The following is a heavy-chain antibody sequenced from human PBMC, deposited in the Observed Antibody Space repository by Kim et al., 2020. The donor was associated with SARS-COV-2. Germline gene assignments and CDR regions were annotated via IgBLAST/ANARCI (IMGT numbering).Heavy chain of an antibody. CDR2: ISAYNGNK. CDR1: GYTFTSYG. J-gene: IGHJ6*03. CDR3: ASDRKVTIFGVVTMGYYYYYMDV. V-gene: IGHV1-18*01. D-gene: IGHD3-3*01. Sequence: ASVKVSCKASGYTFTSYGISWVRQAPGQGLEWMGWISAYNGNKNYAQKLQGRVTMTTDTSTSTAYMELRSLRSDDTAGYYCASDRKVTIFGVVTMGYYYYYMDVWGKGTTVTVSS.